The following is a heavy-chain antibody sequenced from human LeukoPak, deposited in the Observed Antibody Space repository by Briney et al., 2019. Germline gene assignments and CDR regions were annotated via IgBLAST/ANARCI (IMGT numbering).Heavy chain of an antibody. V-gene: IGHV6-1*01. CDR3: ARRLPQYACFDP. CDR2: TYYRSTWYN. CDR1: GDIVSSNSVT. Sequence: SQTLSLTCAISGDIVSSNSVTWNWIRQSPSRGLEWLGRTYYRSTWYNDYAVSVRGRITVNPDTSKNQFSLHLNSVTPEDTAVNYCARRLPQYACFDPWAKGPLVTVSP. J-gene: IGHJ5*02. D-gene: IGHD2-21*02.